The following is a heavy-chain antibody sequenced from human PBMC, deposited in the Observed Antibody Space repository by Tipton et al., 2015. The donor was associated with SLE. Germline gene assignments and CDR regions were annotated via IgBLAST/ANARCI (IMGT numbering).Heavy chain of an antibody. J-gene: IGHJ3*02. CDR3: ARARWYSSGSAMGDAFDI. Sequence: TLSLTCTVSGGSISSHYWSWIRQPPGKGLEWIGYIYYSGSTYYNPSLKSRVTISVDTSKNQFSLKLSSVTAADTAVYYCARARWYSSGSAMGDAFDIGGQGTMVTASS. D-gene: IGHD6-19*01. CDR1: GGSISSHY. CDR2: IYYSGST. V-gene: IGHV4-30-4*08.